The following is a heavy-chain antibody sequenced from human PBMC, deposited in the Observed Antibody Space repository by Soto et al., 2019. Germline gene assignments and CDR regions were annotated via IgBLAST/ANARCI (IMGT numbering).Heavy chain of an antibody. Sequence: QVHLVQSEGEVKTPGASVKVSCKTSGYTFSDYVVSWVRQAPGQGLEWMGWINTLNGNTKYEQKFQGRVTLSTDTSTRTVFLELTSLKVDDAAVYYCARGFIPENYWGQGTRVTVSS. CDR1: GYTFSDYV. D-gene: IGHD2-2*01. CDR3: ARGFIPENY. CDR2: INTLNGNT. V-gene: IGHV1-18*01. J-gene: IGHJ4*02.